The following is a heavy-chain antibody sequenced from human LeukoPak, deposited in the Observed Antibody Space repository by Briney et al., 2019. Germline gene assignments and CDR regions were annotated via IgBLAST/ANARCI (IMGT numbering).Heavy chain of an antibody. J-gene: IGHJ3*02. CDR2: IYYSGST. CDR3: ARETGHYDSSGYYYLDAFDI. Sequence: PSETLSLTCTVSGGPNSSYYWIWIRQPPGKALEGIGYIYYSGSTNYNPSLKSRVTISVDTSKNQFSLKLSSVTAADTAVYYCARETGHYDSSGYYYLDAFDIWGQGTMVTVSS. D-gene: IGHD3-22*01. CDR1: GGPNSSYY. V-gene: IGHV4-59*01.